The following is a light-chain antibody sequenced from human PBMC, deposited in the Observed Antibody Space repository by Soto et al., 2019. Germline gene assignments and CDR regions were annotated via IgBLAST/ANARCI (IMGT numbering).Light chain of an antibody. CDR1: SSDVGGYSY. V-gene: IGLV2-14*01. J-gene: IGLJ1*01. CDR2: DVS. CDR3: ASYTTSSTYV. Sequence: QSALTQPASVSGSPGQSIAISCTGTSSDVGGYSYVSWYQQQPGKAPKLVISDVSNRPSGVSDRFSGSKSGNTASLTISVLQTEDEADYYCASYTTSSTYVFGTGTKLTVL.